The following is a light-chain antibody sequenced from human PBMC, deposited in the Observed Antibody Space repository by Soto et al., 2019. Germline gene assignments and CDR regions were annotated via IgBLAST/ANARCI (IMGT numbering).Light chain of an antibody. Sequence: EIVLTQSPGTLSLSPGESTTLSCRASQSVGSSYLAWYQHKPGQAPRLLIYGASTRATGIPARFSGSGSGTEFTLTISSLQSEDFAVYYCQQYNNWPPITFGQGTRLEIK. CDR3: QQYNNWPPIT. V-gene: IGKV3D-15*01. CDR2: GAS. J-gene: IGKJ5*01. CDR1: QSVGSSY.